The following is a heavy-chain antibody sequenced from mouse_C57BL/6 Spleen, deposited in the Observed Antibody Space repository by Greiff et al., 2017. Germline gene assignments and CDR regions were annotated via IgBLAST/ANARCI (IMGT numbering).Heavy chain of an antibody. CDR2: IYPGDGDT. D-gene: IGHD2-4*01. J-gene: IGHJ1*03. CDR1: GYAFSSSW. CDR3: ARGGLRPRDWYFDV. V-gene: IGHV1-82*01. Sequence: VQLQQSGPELVKPGASVKISCKASGYAFSSSWMNWVKQRPGKGLEWIGRIYPGDGDTNYNGKFKGKATLTADKSSSTAYMQLSSLTSEDSAVXFCARGGLRPRDWYFDVWGTGTTVTVSS.